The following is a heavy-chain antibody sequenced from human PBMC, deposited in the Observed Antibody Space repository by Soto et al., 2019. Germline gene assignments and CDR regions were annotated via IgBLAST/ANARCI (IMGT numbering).Heavy chain of an antibody. J-gene: IGHJ6*02. Sequence: LRVSCAASGFTFSSYGMHWVRRAPGKGLEWVAVISYDGSTKYYADSVKGRFTISRDNSKNTLYLQMNSLRAEDTAVYYCAKAFRRGYYGMDVWGQGTTVTVSS. CDR2: ISYDGSTK. D-gene: IGHD3-10*01. CDR1: GFTFSSYG. V-gene: IGHV3-30*18. CDR3: AKAFRRGYYGMDV.